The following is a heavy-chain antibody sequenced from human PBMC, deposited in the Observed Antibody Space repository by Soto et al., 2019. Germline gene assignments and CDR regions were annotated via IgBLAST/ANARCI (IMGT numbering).Heavy chain of an antibody. CDR1: GGTFSSYA. Sequence: QVQLVQSGAEVKKPGSSVKVSCKASGGTFSSYAISWVRQAPGQGLEWMGGIIPIYGTANYAQKFQGRVAITADESTSTAYMELSSLRSEDTAVYYCARVDFWSGYPFDYWGQGTLVTVSS. CDR3: ARVDFWSGYPFDY. V-gene: IGHV1-69*01. J-gene: IGHJ4*02. CDR2: IIPIYGTA. D-gene: IGHD3-3*01.